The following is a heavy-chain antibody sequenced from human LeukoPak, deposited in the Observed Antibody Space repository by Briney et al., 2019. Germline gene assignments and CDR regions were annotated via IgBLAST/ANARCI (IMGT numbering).Heavy chain of an antibody. CDR2: ISSSGSTI. CDR1: RFTFSDYY. D-gene: IGHD6-19*01. CDR3: ARVGIAVAGPDAFDI. Sequence: PGGFLRLSCAASRFTFSDYYMSWIRQAPGKGLEWVSYISSSGSTIYYADSVKGRFTISRDNAKNSLYLQMNSLRAEDTAVYYCARVGIAVAGPDAFDIWGQGTMVTVSS. J-gene: IGHJ3*02. V-gene: IGHV3-11*04.